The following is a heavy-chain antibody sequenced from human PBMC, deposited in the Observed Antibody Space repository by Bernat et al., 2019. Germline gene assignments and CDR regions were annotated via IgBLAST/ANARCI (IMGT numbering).Heavy chain of an antibody. CDR2: IRSRAKNYAT. J-gene: IGHJ2*01. V-gene: IGHV3-73*01. Sequence: EVQLVESGGGLVQPGGSLKLSCAASGFSFSDSAIHWVRQASGKGLEGVGLIRSRAKNYATTYGASMKGRFTIPRDELKNTAYMQMNSLKTEDAAMYYVTRPASDVTGKDWYFDLWGRGTLVTVSS. D-gene: IGHD1-20*01. CDR1: GFSFSDSA. CDR3: TRPASDVTGKDWYFDL.